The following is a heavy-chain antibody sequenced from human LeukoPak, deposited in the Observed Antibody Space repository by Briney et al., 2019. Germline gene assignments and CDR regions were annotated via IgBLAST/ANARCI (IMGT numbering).Heavy chain of an antibody. CDR1: GFTFSSYA. Sequence: GGSLRLSCAASGFTFSSYAMSWVRQAPGKGLEWVSAISGSGGSTYCADSVKGRFTISRDNSKNTLYLQMNSLRAEDTAVYYCAKAVGATHSYYFDYWGQGTLVTVSS. CDR2: ISGSGGST. V-gene: IGHV3-23*01. CDR3: AKAVGATHSYYFDY. J-gene: IGHJ4*02. D-gene: IGHD1-26*01.